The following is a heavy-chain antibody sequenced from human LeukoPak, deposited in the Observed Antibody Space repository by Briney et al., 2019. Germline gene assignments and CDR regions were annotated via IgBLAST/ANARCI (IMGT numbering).Heavy chain of an antibody. CDR1: GFIFSNAW. CDR3: TTGKTYDSSAHYTRF. D-gene: IGHD3-22*01. CDR2: IKRKTDGGTT. J-gene: IGHJ4*02. V-gene: IGHV3-15*01. Sequence: RGGSLRLSCAASGFIFSNAWMSWVRQAPGKGLEWVGRIKRKTDGGTTGYAAPVKGRFTISRDDSKNTLYLQMNSLKTEDTAVYYCTTGKTYDSSAHYTRFWGQGTLVTVSS.